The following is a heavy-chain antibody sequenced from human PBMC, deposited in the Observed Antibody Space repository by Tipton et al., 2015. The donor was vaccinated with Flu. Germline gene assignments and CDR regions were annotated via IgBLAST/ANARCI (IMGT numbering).Heavy chain of an antibody. D-gene: IGHD3-16*01. V-gene: IGHV3-23*01. CDR2: ISSSGGTT. Sequence: GSLRLSCAASGFTFSSFVMSWVRQAPGKGLEWVSSISSSGGTTYYAESVKGRFTISRDNSKNTLFLQMNSLRAEDTAVYYCAKGRGAYRYFGYWGQGTLVTVSS. CDR1: GFTFSSFV. CDR3: AKGRGAYRYFGY. J-gene: IGHJ4*02.